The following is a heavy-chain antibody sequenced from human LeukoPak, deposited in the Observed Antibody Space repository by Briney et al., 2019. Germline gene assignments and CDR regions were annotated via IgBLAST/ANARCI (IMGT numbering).Heavy chain of an antibody. Sequence: GGSLRLSCAASGFTFSNYYMNWVRQAPGKGLGWVSYISGSSTTIYYADSVKGRFTISRDNAKNSLYLQMHSLRAEDTAVYYCARDAYYGGNSRARSYYYYMDVWGKGTTVTVSS. V-gene: IGHV3-48*01. D-gene: IGHD4-23*01. CDR1: GFTFSNYY. J-gene: IGHJ6*03. CDR2: ISGSSTTI. CDR3: ARDAYYGGNSRARSYYYYMDV.